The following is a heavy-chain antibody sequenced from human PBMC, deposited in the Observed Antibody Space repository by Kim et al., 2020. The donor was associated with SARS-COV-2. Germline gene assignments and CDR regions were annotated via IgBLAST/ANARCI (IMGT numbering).Heavy chain of an antibody. Sequence: SETLSLTCTVSGGSISSGGYYWSWIRQHPGKGLEWIGYIYYSGSTYYNPSLKSRVTISVDTSKNQFSLKLSSVTAADTAVYYCARHSAGIRVVGADGEMMGAFDIWGQGTMVTVSS. CDR1: GGSISSGGYY. CDR2: IYYSGST. V-gene: IGHV4-31*03. CDR3: ARHSAGIRVVGADGEMMGAFDI. D-gene: IGHD2-15*01. J-gene: IGHJ3*02.